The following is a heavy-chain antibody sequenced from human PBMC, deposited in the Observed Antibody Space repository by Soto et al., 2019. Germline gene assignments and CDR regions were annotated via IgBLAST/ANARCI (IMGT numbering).Heavy chain of an antibody. D-gene: IGHD1-7*01. CDR1: GYTFTSYD. V-gene: IGHV1-8*01. CDR2: MNPNSGNT. CDR3: ASLTGTTRYYYGMDV. Sequence: ASVKVSCKASGYTFTSYDINWVRQATGQGLEWMGWMNPNSGNTGYAQKFQGRVTMTRNTSISTAYMELSSLRSEDTAVYYCASLTGTTRYYYGMDVWGQGTTVTVSS. J-gene: IGHJ6*02.